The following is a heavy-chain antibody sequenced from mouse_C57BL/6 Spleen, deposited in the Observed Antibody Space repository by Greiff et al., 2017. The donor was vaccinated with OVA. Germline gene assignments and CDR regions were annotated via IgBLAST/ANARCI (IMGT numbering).Heavy chain of an antibody. CDR2: ISSGGSYT. V-gene: IGHV5-6*01. Sequence: EVKVVESGGDLVKPGGSLKLSCAASGFTFSSYGMSWVRQTPDKRLEWVATISSGGSYTYYPDSVKGRFTISRDNAKNTLYLQMSSLKSEDTAMYYCASSDYAMDYWGQGTSVTVSS. J-gene: IGHJ4*01. CDR3: ASSDYAMDY. D-gene: IGHD3-1*01. CDR1: GFTFSSYG.